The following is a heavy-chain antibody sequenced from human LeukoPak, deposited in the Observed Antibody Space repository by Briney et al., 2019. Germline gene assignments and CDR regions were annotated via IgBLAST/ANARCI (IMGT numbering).Heavy chain of an antibody. J-gene: IGHJ6*02. CDR2: ISAYNGNT. V-gene: IGHV1-18*01. CDR1: GYTFTSYG. D-gene: IGHD5-12*01. Sequence: GASVKVSCKGSGYTFTSYGISWVRQAPGQGLEWMGWISAYNGNTNYAQKLQGRVTMTTDTSTSTAYMELSRLRSDDTAVYYCARDRGYDFSVYYGMDVWGQGTTVTVSS. CDR3: ARDRGYDFSVYYGMDV.